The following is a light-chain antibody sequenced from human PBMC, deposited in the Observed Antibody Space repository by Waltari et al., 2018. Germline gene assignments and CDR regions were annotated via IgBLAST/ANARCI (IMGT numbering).Light chain of an antibody. V-gene: IGKV3-11*01. CDR2: DAS. J-gene: IGKJ2*01. CDR3: QQRSNWPYT. Sequence: EIVLTQSPATQSLSPGERATLSCRASQSVSSYLAWNQQKPGQAPRLLIYDASSRPTGIPARFSGSGSGTDFTLTISSLEPEDFAVYYCQQRSNWPYTFGQRTKLEIK. CDR1: QSVSSY.